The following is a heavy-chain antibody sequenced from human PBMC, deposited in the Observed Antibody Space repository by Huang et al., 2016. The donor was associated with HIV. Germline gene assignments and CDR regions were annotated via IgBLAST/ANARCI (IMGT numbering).Heavy chain of an antibody. Sequence: QVRLQESGPGLVKPSETLSLSCTVSGDSVSSHYWGWIRHPPGKGLEWIGTVYDSGTTKSNPGLKSRITISVDTSKNGFSLNITSVSAADTAMYFCVRDQGRLAVGGIDNWFDPWGQGALVTVSS. CDR3: VRDQGRLAVGGIDNWFDP. J-gene: IGHJ5*02. V-gene: IGHV4-59*02. D-gene: IGHD6-19*01. CDR1: GDSVSSHY. CDR2: VYDSGTT.